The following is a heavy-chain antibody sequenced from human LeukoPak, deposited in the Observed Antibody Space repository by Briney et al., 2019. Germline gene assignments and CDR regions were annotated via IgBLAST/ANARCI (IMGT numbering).Heavy chain of an antibody. J-gene: IGHJ6*03. CDR1: GGSISSYY. V-gene: IGHV4-59*01. CDR2: IYYSGST. CDR3: ARRFTYYDILTGRYYYYMDV. Sequence: SETLSLTCTVSGGSISSYYWSWIRQPPGKGLEWIGYIYYSGSTNYNPSLKSRVTISVDTSKNQFSLKLSSVTAADTAVYYCARRFTYYDILTGRYYYYMDVWGKGTTVTVSS. D-gene: IGHD3-9*01.